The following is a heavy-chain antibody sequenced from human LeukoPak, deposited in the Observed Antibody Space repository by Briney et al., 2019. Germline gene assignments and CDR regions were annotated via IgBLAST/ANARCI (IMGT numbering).Heavy chain of an antibody. J-gene: IGHJ5*02. D-gene: IGHD2-15*01. V-gene: IGHV1-8*01. CDR2: MNPNSGNT. CDR1: GYTFTSYD. CDR3: ASTRPDIVAGGNWFDP. Sequence: GASVKVSCKASGYTFTSYDINWVRQATGQGLEWMGWMNPNSGNTGYARKFQGRVTMTRNTSISTAYMELSSLRSEDAAVYYCASTRPDIVAGGNWFDPWGQGTLVTVSS.